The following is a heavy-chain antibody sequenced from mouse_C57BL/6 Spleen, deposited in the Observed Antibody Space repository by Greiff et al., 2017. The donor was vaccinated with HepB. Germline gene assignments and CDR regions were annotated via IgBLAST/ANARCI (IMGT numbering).Heavy chain of an antibody. D-gene: IGHD1-1*01. V-gene: IGHV5-17*01. CDR1: GFTFSDYG. Sequence: EVQLVESGGGLVKPGGSLKLSCAASGFTFSDYGMHWVRQAPEKGLEWVAYISSGSSTIYYADTVKGRFTISRDNAKNTLFLQMTSLRSEDTAMYYCARPPLVPYYGSSPWFAYWGQGTLVTVSA. J-gene: IGHJ3*01. CDR3: ARPPLVPYYGSSPWFAY. CDR2: ISSGSSTI.